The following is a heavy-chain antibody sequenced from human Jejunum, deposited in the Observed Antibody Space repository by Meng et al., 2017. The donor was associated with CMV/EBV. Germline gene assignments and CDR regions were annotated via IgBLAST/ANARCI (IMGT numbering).Heavy chain of an antibody. CDR2: IYGDDDK. D-gene: IGHD2-15*01. Sequence: SGFSFSTSQVGVGWIRPPPGKALEWLALIYGDDDKRYSPSLNTRLTITKDTFKNQVVLRMTNMDPVDTATYYCAYSYCSTGTCYSFYYWGQGTLVTVSS. V-gene: IGHV2-5*02. CDR1: GFSFSTSQVG. CDR3: AYSYCSTGTCYSFYY. J-gene: IGHJ4*02.